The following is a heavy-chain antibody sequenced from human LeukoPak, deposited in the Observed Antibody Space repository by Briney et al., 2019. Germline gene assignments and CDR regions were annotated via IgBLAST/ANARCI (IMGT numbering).Heavy chain of an antibody. CDR2: MNPNSGNT. J-gene: IGHJ5*02. V-gene: IGHV1-8*01. CDR3: ARSRTMVRGAPRWLNWFDP. CDR1: GYTFTSYD. D-gene: IGHD3-10*01. Sequence: ASVKVSCKASGYTFTSYDINWVRQATGQGLEWMGWMNPNSGNTGYAQKFQGRVTMTRNTSISTAYMELSSLRSEDTAVYYCARSRTMVRGAPRWLNWFDPWGQGTLVTVSS.